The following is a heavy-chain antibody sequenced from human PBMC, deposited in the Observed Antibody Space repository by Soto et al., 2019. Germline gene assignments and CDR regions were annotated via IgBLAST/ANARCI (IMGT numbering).Heavy chain of an antibody. CDR1: GFSLSTSGMC. Sequence: SGPTLVNPTQSLTLTCTFSGFSLSTSGMCVSWIRQPPGKALEWLARIDWDDDKYYSTSLKTRLTISKDTSKNQVVLTMTNMDPVDTAMYYCARIRVSGVTMVRGVYYYYYGMDVWGQGTTVTVSS. V-gene: IGHV2-70*11. CDR2: IDWDDDK. CDR3: ARIRVSGVTMVRGVYYYYYGMDV. J-gene: IGHJ6*02. D-gene: IGHD3-10*01.